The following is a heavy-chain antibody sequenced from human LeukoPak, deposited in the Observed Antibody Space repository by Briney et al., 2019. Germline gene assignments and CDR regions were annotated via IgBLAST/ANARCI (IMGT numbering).Heavy chain of an antibody. V-gene: IGHV3-21*01. J-gene: IGHJ4*02. D-gene: IGHD6-13*01. CDR3: ARAEAAGGAFDY. CDR2: ISIISSYI. CDR1: GFTFSTYN. Sequence: GGSLRLSCAASGFTFSTYNMNWVRQAPGKGLEWVSSISIISSYIYYADSVKGRFTISGDNAKNSLYLQMNSLRAEDTAVYYCARAEAAGGAFDYGGQGTLVTVSS.